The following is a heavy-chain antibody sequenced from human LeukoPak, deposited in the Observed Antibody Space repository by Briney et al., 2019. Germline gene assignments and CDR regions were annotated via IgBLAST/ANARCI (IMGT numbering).Heavy chain of an antibody. D-gene: IGHD4-17*01. Sequence: PSETLSLTCTVSGGSISSSSYYWGWIRQPPGKGLEWIGSIYYSGSTYYNPSLKSRVTISVDTSKNQFSLKLSSVTAADTAVYYCARSPYGDYSGWYFDLWGRGTLVTVSS. CDR1: GGSISSSSYY. V-gene: IGHV4-39*07. CDR3: ARSPYGDYSGWYFDL. J-gene: IGHJ2*01. CDR2: IYYSGST.